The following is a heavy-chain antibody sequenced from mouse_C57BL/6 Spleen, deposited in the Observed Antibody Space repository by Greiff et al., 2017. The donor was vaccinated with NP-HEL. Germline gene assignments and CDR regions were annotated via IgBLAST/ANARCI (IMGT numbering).Heavy chain of an antibody. V-gene: IGHV5-17*01. D-gene: IGHD3-2*02. CDR3: ARRGAAQGSFAY. J-gene: IGHJ3*01. CDR2: ISRGSSTI. Sequence: EVMLVESGGGLVKPGGSLKLSCAASGFTFSDYGMHWVRQAPEQGLEWVAYISRGSSTIYYADTVKGRFTISRDNANNTLFLQMTSVRSEDTALYCCARRGAAQGSFAYWGQGTLVTVSA. CDR1: GFTFSDYG.